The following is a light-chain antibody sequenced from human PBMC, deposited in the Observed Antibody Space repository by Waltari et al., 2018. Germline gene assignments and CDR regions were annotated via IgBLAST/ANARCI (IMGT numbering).Light chain of an antibody. Sequence: SSDLTQDPGVSVALGQTVRFHCQGDSLGRNHATWYQQKAGQAPVLVMYGYNKRPSGIADRFSGSSSGTTSSLIIAGSQAEDEADYYCSSRDSSGKVLFGGGTKVTVL. V-gene: IGLV3-19*01. J-gene: IGLJ3*02. CDR1: SLGRNH. CDR3: SSRDSSGKVL. CDR2: GYN.